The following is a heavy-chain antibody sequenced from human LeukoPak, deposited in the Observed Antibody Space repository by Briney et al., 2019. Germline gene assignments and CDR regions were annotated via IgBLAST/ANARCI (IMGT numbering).Heavy chain of an antibody. CDR2: INPHSGDT. CDR1: GYRFTGYN. Sequence: ASVKVSCKASGYRFTGYNMHWVRQAPGQGLEWMGWINPHSGDTDYAQKFQGRVTLTRHMSITTNYMELTRLRADDTGFYFCARWDDYSSSPDYWGQGSMVTVSS. D-gene: IGHD4-4*01. CDR3: ARWDDYSSSPDY. J-gene: IGHJ4*02. V-gene: IGHV1-2*02.